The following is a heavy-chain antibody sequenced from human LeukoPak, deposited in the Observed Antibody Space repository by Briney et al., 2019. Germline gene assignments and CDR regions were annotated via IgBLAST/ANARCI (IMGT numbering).Heavy chain of an antibody. J-gene: IGHJ4*02. CDR2: ISYDGSNK. V-gene: IGHV3-30*18. Sequence: PGGSLRLSCAVSGFTFSSYGMHCVRQAPGKGLEWVAVISYDGSNKYYADSVKGRFTISRDNSKNTLYLQMSSLRPEDTAVYYCANGGYTSSWYVVDYWGQGTLVTVSS. D-gene: IGHD6-13*01. CDR1: GFTFSSYG. CDR3: ANGGYTSSWYVVDY.